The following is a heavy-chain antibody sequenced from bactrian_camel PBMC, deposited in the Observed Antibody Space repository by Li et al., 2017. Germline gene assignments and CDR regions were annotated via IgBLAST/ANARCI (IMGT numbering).Heavy chain of an antibody. D-gene: IGHD7*01. CDR2: IYTGGGRT. V-gene: IGHV3S1*01. CDR3: AAGREEGGGCNTGLRPQF. CDR1: RFTYTRYC. Sequence: HVQLVESGGGSVQAGGSLSLSCAAPRFTYTRYCMGWIRQAPGKDREGVAHIYTGGGRTFYARSVKGRFTISKDDANNTLYLQMNNLDAEDTAMYYCAAGREEGGGCNTGLRPQF. J-gene: IGHJ5*01.